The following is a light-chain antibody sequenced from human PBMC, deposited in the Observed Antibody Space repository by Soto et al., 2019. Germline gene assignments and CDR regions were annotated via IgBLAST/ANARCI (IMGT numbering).Light chain of an antibody. J-gene: IGKJ1*01. CDR1: QGISSW. CDR2: GAS. CDR3: QKANNFPWT. Sequence: DIQLTQSPSSVSAAVGDRVTITCRASQGISSWLAWYQQKPGKAPKLLIYGASSLQSGVPSRFSGSGSGTHYTFTISSLQPEDSATYYCQKANNFPWTFGQGTKVEIK. V-gene: IGKV1-12*01.